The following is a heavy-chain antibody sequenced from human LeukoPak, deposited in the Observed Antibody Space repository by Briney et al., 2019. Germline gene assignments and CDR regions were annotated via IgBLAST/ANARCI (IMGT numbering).Heavy chain of an antibody. V-gene: IGHV5-51*01. J-gene: IGHJ4*02. Sequence: GESLKISCRGSGYSFTSNWIGWVRQMPGKGLEWMGIIYPGDSDTRYSPSVQGQVTVSADKSVSTAYLQWSGLKASDTAIYYCARHRSGSYHSTLDYWGQGTLVTVSS. CDR1: GYSFTSNW. CDR3: ARHRSGSYHSTLDY. D-gene: IGHD1-26*01. CDR2: IYPGDSDT.